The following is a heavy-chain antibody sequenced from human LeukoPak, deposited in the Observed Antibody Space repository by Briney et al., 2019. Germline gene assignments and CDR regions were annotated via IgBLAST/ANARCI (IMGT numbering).Heavy chain of an antibody. J-gene: IGHJ4*02. V-gene: IGHV4-34*01. CDR3: ARGLVVVPAATVTYPYFDY. Sequence: PSETLSLTCAVYGGSFSGYYWSWIRQPPGKGLEWIGEINHSGSTNYNPSLKSRVTISVDTSKNQFSLELSSVTAADTAVYYCARGLVVVPAATVTYPYFDYLGQGTLVTVSS. CDR1: GGSFSGYY. CDR2: INHSGST. D-gene: IGHD2-2*01.